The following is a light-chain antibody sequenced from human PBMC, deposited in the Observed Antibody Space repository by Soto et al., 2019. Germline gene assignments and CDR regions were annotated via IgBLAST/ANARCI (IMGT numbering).Light chain of an antibody. CDR2: DAS. J-gene: IGKJ5*01. CDR3: QQYDNLLPIT. CDR1: QDISKN. Sequence: IQMTQSPSSLSASVGDRVTITCQASQDISKNLNWYQQKLGKAPKLLIYDASSLQTGVPSRFSGSESATHSFTISSLQPEDIATYYCQQYDNLLPITFGQGTRLEIK. V-gene: IGKV1-33*01.